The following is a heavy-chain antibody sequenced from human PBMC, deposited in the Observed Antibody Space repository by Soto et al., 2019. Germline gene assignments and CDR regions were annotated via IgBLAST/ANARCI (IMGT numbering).Heavy chain of an antibody. J-gene: IGHJ5*02. CDR3: ARVLPDSSGWSNWFDP. D-gene: IGHD6-19*01. V-gene: IGHV4-59*01. Sequence: SETLSLTCTVSGGSISSYYWSWIRQPPGKGLEWIGYIYYSGSTNYNPSLKSRVTISVDTSKNQFSLKLSSVTAADTAVYYCARVLPDSSGWSNWFDPWGQGTLVTVSS. CDR1: GGSISSYY. CDR2: IYYSGST.